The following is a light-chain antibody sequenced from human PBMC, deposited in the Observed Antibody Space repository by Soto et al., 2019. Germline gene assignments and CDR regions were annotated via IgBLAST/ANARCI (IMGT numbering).Light chain of an antibody. Sequence: QYALTQPASVSGSPGQSITISCTGTSSDVGGYNYVSWYQQHPGKAPKVMIYEVSNRPSGVSNRFSGSKSGNTASLTISGLQAEDEADYYCSSYTSSSTLVVFGGGTKVTVL. J-gene: IGLJ2*01. CDR3: SSYTSSSTLVV. CDR2: EVS. V-gene: IGLV2-14*01. CDR1: SSDVGGYNY.